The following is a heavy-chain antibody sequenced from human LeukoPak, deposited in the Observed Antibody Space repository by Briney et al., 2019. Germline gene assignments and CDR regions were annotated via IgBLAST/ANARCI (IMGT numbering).Heavy chain of an antibody. CDR2: ISAYNGNT. D-gene: IGHD3-9*01. V-gene: IGHV1-18*01. Sequence: ASVKVSCKASGYTFTSYGISWVRQAPGQGLEWMGWISAYNGNTNYAQKLQGRVTMTTDTSTSTAYMELRSLRSDDTAVYYCARARLKDSILTGYPTEGPFDYWGQGTLVTVSS. J-gene: IGHJ4*02. CDR3: ARARLKDSILTGYPTEGPFDY. CDR1: GYTFTSYG.